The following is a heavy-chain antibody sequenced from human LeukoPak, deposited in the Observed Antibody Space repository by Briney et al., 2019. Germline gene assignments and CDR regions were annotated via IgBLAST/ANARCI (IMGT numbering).Heavy chain of an antibody. V-gene: IGHV3-7*01. CDR3: ARGKGSYSSSWYPFYYYYYGMDV. J-gene: IGHJ6*02. D-gene: IGHD6-13*01. CDR1: GFTFSSYR. Sequence: PGGSLRLSCAASGFTFSSYRMSWVRQAPGKGLELVANRKKDGSERYYVDSVKGRFTISRDNAQNSLYLQMNSLRAEDTAVYYCARGKGSYSSSWYPFYYYYYGMDVWGQGTTVTVSS. CDR2: RKKDGSER.